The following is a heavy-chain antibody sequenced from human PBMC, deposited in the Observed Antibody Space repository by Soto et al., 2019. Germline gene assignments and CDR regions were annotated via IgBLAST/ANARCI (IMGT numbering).Heavy chain of an antibody. Sequence: SETLSLTCTVSGGSISSSNWWSWVRQPPGKGLEWIGEIYHSGSTNYNPSLKSRVTISVDKSKNQFSLKLSSVTAADTAVYYCARAVSYYDILTGVRDYYGMDVWGQGTTVTVSS. CDR1: GGSISSSNW. CDR2: IYHSGST. V-gene: IGHV4-4*02. J-gene: IGHJ6*02. CDR3: ARAVSYYDILTGVRDYYGMDV. D-gene: IGHD3-9*01.